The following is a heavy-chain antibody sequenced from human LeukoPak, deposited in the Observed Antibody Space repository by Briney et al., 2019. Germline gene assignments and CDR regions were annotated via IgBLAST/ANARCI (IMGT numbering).Heavy chain of an antibody. V-gene: IGHV3-23*01. CDR1: GFTFSDYA. CDR3: ASRSGGYRHFDD. CDR2: ISTSGGTT. J-gene: IGHJ4*02. Sequence: GGSLRLSCAASGFTFSDYAMSWVRQAPGRELEWVSAISTSGGTTVYADPVKGRFTISRDNSRNTLYLQMNSLRAEDTAVYYCASRSGGYRHFDDWGQGTLVTVSS. D-gene: IGHD3-10*01.